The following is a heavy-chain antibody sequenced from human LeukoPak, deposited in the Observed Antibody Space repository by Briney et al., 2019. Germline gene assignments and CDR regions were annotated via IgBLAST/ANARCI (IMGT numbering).Heavy chain of an antibody. CDR3: ARERHSVTMIVAFFDY. V-gene: IGHV1-69*06. CDR1: GGTFSSYA. J-gene: IGHJ4*02. CDR2: IIPIFGTA. D-gene: IGHD3-22*01. Sequence: ASVKVSCKASGGTFSSYAISWVRQAPGQGLEWMGGIIPIFGTANYAQKFQGRVTITADKSTSTAYMELSSLRSEDTAVYYCARERHSVTMIVAFFDYWGQGTLVTVSS.